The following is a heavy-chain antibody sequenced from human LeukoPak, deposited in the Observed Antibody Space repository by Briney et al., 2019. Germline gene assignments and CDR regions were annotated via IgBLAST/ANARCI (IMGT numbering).Heavy chain of an antibody. Sequence: PSETLSLTCAVYGGSFSGYYWSWIRQPPGKGLEWIGEINHSGSTNYNPSLKSRVTISVDTSKNQFSLKLSSVTAADTAVYYRARGRVFSLGWSPRIWGQGTMVTVSS. CDR3: ARGRVFSLGWSPRI. CDR2: INHSGST. V-gene: IGHV4-34*01. CDR1: GGSFSGYY. D-gene: IGHD3-3*01. J-gene: IGHJ3*02.